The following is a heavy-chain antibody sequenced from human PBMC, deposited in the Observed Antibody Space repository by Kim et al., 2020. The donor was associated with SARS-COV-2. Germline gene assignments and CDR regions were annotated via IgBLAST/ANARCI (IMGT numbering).Heavy chain of an antibody. CDR3: AKEGGVNTASFSAMDV. CDR1: GFTFNTYA. J-gene: IGHJ6*02. Sequence: GGSLRLSCAASGFTFNTYAMTWVRQAPGKGLEWVSSIAGSAERTYYADSVKGRFFISRDNSRNALYLQMNSLRAEDTAVYYCAKEGGVNTASFSAMDVWGQGTTVTVSS. V-gene: IGHV3-23*01. CDR2: IAGSAERT. D-gene: IGHD4-17*01.